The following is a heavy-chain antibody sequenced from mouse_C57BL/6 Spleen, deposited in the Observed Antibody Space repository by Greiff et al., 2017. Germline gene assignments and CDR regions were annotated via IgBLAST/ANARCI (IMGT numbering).Heavy chain of an antibody. D-gene: IGHD1-1*01. CDR3: ARADYYGGYAMDY. J-gene: IGHJ4*01. V-gene: IGHV1-55*01. CDR2: IYPGSGST. CDR1: GYTFTSYW. Sequence: QVQLQQPGAELVKPGASVKMSCKASGYTFTSYWITWVKQRPGQGLEWIGDIYPGSGSTNYNEKFKSKATLTVDTSSSPAYMQISSLPSEDSAVYYCARADYYGGYAMDYWGQGTSVTVSS.